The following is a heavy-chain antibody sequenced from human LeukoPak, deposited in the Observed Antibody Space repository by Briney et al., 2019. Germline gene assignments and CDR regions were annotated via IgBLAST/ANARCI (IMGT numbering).Heavy chain of an antibody. CDR1: GGTFSSYA. J-gene: IGHJ4*02. CDR2: IIPILGIA. CDR3: ARVDYDSSGVDY. D-gene: IGHD3-22*01. V-gene: IGHV1-69*04. Sequence: EASVKVSCKASGGTFSSYAISWVRQAPGQGLEWMGRIIPILGIANYAQKFQGRVTITADKSTSTAYMELSSLRSEDTAVYYCARVDYDSSGVDYWGQGTLVTVSP.